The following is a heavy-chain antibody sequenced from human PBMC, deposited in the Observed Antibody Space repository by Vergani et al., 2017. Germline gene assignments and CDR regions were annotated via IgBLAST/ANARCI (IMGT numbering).Heavy chain of an antibody. CDR3: ARGPAVTPRTYFQQ. V-gene: IGHV4-31*03. CDR2: IFYSGTT. Sequence: QVQLQESGPGLVKSSQTLSVTCTVSGASISRDGYYYHWIRQRPGKGLEWIGYIFYSGTTYYKPSHESRISISRDTSKNQFSLNLTSLTAADTAVYYCARGPAVTPRTYFQQGGQGILVTVSS. CDR1: GASISRDGYY. J-gene: IGHJ1*01. D-gene: IGHD4-23*01.